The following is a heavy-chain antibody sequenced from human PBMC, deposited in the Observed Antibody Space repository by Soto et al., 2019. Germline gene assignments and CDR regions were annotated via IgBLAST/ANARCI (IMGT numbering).Heavy chain of an antibody. CDR1: GGSISSYY. Sequence: SETLSLTCTVSGGSISSYYWSWIRQPPGKGLEWIGYIYYSGSTNYNPSLKSRVTISVDTSKNQFTLKLSSVTAADTAVYYCARARPEPMITVTVSRRVVRRCFDYWGQGTLVTVSS. J-gene: IGHJ4*02. V-gene: IGHV4-59*01. CDR2: IYYSGST. D-gene: IGHD4-17*01. CDR3: ARARPEPMITVTVSRRVVRRCFDY.